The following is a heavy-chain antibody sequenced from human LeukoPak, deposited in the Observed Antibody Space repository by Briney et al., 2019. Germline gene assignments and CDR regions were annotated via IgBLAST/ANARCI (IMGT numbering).Heavy chain of an antibody. CDR2: IIPIFGTA. Sequence: SVEVSCKASGGTFSSYAISWVRQAPGQGLEWMGRIIPIFGTANYAQKFQGRVTITTDESTSTAYMELSSLRSEDTAVCYCARELGGNGFQHWGQGTLVTVSS. CDR1: GGTFSSYA. J-gene: IGHJ1*01. V-gene: IGHV1-69*05. CDR3: ARELGGNGFQH. D-gene: IGHD4-23*01.